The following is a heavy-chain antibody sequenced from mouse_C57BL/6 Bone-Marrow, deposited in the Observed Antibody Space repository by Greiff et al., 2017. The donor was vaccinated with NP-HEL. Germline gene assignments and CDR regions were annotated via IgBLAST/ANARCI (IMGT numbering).Heavy chain of an antibody. CDR1: GFTFSDYG. J-gene: IGHJ1*03. CDR2: ISSGSSTI. CDR3: FYYGNYVDV. V-gene: IGHV5-17*01. Sequence: DVMLVESGGGLVKPGGSLKLSCAASGFTFSDYGMHWVRQAPEKGLEWVAYISSGSSTIYYADTVKGRFTISRDNAKNTLFLQMTSLRSEDTAMYYCFYYGNYVDVWGTGTTVTVSS. D-gene: IGHD2-1*01.